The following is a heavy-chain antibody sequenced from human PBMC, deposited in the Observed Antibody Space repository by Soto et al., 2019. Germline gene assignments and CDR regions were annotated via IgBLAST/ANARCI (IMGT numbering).Heavy chain of an antibody. Sequence: LSLTCAVSGGSISSRNWWSWVRQPPGKGLEWIGEIYHSGITNYNPSLKSRVTISVDKSKNQFSLKLSSVTAADTAVYYCARRGALGARGAVDIWVQGTMVTVSS. V-gene: IGHV4-4*02. D-gene: IGHD1-26*01. CDR2: IYHSGIT. CDR1: GGSISSRNW. J-gene: IGHJ3*02. CDR3: ARRGALGARGAVDI.